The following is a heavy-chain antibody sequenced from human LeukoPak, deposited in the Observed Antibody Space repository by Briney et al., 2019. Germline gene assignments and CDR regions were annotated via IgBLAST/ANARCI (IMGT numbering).Heavy chain of an antibody. J-gene: IGHJ4*02. CDR3: ARDAYYYGSGSFDY. CDR1: GYTFTSYG. CDR2: ISAYNGNT. Sequence: ASVKVSCKASGYTFTSYGISWVRRAPGQGLEWMGWISAYNGNTNYAQKLQGRVTMTTDTSTSTAYMELRSLRSDDTAVYYCARDAYYYGSGSFDYWGQGTLVTVSS. D-gene: IGHD3-10*01. V-gene: IGHV1-18*01.